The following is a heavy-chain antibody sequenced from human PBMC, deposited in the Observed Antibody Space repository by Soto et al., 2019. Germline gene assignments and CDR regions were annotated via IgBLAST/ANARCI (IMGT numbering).Heavy chain of an antibody. CDR1: GYSFTSYW. CDR2: IDPSDSYT. J-gene: IGHJ4*02. Sequence: PGESLKISCKGSGYSFTSYWISWVRQMPGKGLEWMGRIDPSDSYTNYSPSFQGHVTISADKSISTAYLQWSSLKASDTAMYYCVVGSGFFSCFGYGHYLLAFWAQRTPVIGSS. D-gene: IGHD4-17*01. CDR3: VVGSGFFSCFGYGHYLLAF. V-gene: IGHV5-10-1*01.